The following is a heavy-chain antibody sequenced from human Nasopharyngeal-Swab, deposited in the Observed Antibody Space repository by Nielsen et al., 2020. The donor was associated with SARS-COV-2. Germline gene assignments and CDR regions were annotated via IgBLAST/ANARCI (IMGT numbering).Heavy chain of an antibody. J-gene: IGHJ6*03. V-gene: IGHV3-33*01. D-gene: IGHD3-9*01. CDR3: ARFGLYDTLTGYYSHYYMDV. Sequence: VRQAPGKGLEWVAVIWYDGGNKFYADSVKGRFAISRDNSENTLYPQMNSLRAEDTAVYYCARFGLYDTLTGYYSHYYMDVWGKGTTVTVSS. CDR2: IWYDGGNK.